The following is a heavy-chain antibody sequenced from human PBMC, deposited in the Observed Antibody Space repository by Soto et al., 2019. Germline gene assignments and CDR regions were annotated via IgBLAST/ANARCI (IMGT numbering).Heavy chain of an antibody. J-gene: IGHJ4*02. V-gene: IGHV1-18*01. CDR3: AREWAAAGPFDY. D-gene: IGHD6-13*01. CDR2: ISAYNGNT. Sequence: QVQLVQSGAEVKKPGASVKVSCKASGYTFTSYGISWVRQAPGQGLEWMGWISAYNGNTNYAQKLQGRVTMTTDTATSTAYRELRSLRSDDTAVYDWAREWAAAGPFDYWGQGTLVTVSS. CDR1: GYTFTSYG.